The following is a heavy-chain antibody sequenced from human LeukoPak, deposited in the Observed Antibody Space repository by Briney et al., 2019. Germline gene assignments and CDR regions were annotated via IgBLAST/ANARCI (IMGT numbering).Heavy chain of an antibody. CDR3: ARGGITMVRGTIRGAFDI. Sequence: ASVKVSCKASGYTFTGYYMHWVRQAPGQGLECMGWINPNSGGTNYAQKFQGRVTMTRDTSISTAYMELSRLRSDDTAVYYCARGGITMVRGTIRGAFDIWGQGTMVTVSS. CDR2: INPNSGGT. D-gene: IGHD3-10*01. J-gene: IGHJ3*02. CDR1: GYTFTGYY. V-gene: IGHV1-2*02.